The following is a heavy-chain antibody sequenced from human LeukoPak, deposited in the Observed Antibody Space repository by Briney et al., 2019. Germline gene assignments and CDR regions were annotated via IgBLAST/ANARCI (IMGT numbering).Heavy chain of an antibody. Sequence: PGGSLRLSCVASGFTFSSYAMSWVRQAPGKGLEWVSAMSGSGGMTYSADSVKGRFTISRDNSKKTLYLQMNSLRAEDTAVYYCAKGPFFYYDASGYNYFDFWGQGTLVTVSS. V-gene: IGHV3-23*01. J-gene: IGHJ4*02. CDR1: GFTFSSYA. D-gene: IGHD3-22*01. CDR2: MSGSGGMT. CDR3: AKGPFFYYDASGYNYFDF.